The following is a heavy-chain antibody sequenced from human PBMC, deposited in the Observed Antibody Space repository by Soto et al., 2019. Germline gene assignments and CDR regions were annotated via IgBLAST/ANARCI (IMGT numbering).Heavy chain of an antibody. Sequence: GASVKASCKDSGYTFTGYYMHWVRQAPGQGLEWMGRIIPILGIANYAQKFQGRVTITADKSTSTAYMELSSLRSEDAAVYYCAGMATTYYYYGMDVWGQGTTVTVSS. CDR2: IIPILGIA. CDR3: AGMATTYYYYGMDV. D-gene: IGHD5-12*01. CDR1: GYTFTGYY. V-gene: IGHV1-69*02. J-gene: IGHJ6*02.